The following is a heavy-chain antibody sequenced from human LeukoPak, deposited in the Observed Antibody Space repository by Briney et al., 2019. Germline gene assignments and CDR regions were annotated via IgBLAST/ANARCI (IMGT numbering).Heavy chain of an antibody. Sequence: SETLSLTCTVSGGSISSSSYYWGWIRQPPGKGLEWIGSIYYSGSTYYNPSLKSRVAISVDTSKNQFSLKLSSVTAADTAVYYRARHEYCSSTSCYGDFDYWGQGTLVTVSS. CDR1: GGSISSSSYY. D-gene: IGHD2-2*01. CDR2: IYYSGST. J-gene: IGHJ4*02. V-gene: IGHV4-39*01. CDR3: ARHEYCSSTSCYGDFDY.